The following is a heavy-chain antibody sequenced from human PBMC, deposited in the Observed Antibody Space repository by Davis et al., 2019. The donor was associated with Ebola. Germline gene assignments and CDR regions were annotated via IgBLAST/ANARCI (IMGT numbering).Heavy chain of an antibody. CDR2: IRSKANSYAT. Sequence: GGSLRLSCAASGFTFSGSAMHWVRQASGKGLEWVGRIRSKANSYATAYAASVKGRFTISRDDSKNTAYLQMNSLKTEDTAVYYCARELRRATAGTVAFDIWGQGTMVTVSS. CDR1: GFTFSGSA. CDR3: ARELRRATAGTVAFDI. V-gene: IGHV3-73*01. J-gene: IGHJ3*02. D-gene: IGHD6-13*01.